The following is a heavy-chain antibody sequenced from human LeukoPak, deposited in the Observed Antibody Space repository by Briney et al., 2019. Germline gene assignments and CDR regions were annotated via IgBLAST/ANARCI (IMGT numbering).Heavy chain of an antibody. J-gene: IGHJ4*02. D-gene: IGHD3-22*01. CDR2: INPSGGST. CDR1: GYTFTSYY. V-gene: IGHV1-46*01. Sequence: ASVKVSCKASGYTFTSYYMHWVRQVPGQGLEWMGIINPSGGSTSYAQKFQGRVTMTRDTSTSTVYMELSSLRSEDTAVYYCARDRYYYDSSGYQPLDYWGQGTLVTVSS. CDR3: ARDRYYYDSSGYQPLDY.